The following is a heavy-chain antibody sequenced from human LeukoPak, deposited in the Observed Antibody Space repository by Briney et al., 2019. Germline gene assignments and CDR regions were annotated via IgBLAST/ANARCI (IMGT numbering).Heavy chain of an antibody. CDR1: GFTFSSYG. CDR3: AKVGQQLVLDY. V-gene: IGHV3-30*18. CDR2: ISYDGSNK. J-gene: IGHJ4*02. Sequence: PGRSLRLSCAASGFTFSSYGMHWVRQAPGKGLEWVAVISYDGSNKYYADSVKGRFTISRDNSKNTLYLQMNSLRAEDTAVYYCAKVGQQLVLDYWGQGTLVTVSS. D-gene: IGHD6-13*01.